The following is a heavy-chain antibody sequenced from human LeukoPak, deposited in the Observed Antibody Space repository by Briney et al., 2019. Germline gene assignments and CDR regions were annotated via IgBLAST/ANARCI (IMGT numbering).Heavy chain of an antibody. CDR3: ARGRGILVGPENAGDFFDY. CDR1: GYTFTDYY. J-gene: IGHJ4*01. Sequence: ASVKVSCKPSGYTFTDYYLLWVRQAPGQGLEWMGWIEPDSGATDDAQNFQARVTMTRDTSSGTAYLDLSGLTSDDTAVYYCARGRGILVGPENAGDFFDYWGQGTLVTVSS. V-gene: IGHV1-2*02. CDR2: IEPDSGAT. D-gene: IGHD2-21*01.